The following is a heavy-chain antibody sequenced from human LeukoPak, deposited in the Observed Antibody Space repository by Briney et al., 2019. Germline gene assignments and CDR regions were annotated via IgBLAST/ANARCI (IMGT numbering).Heavy chain of an antibody. V-gene: IGHV3-9*01. Sequence: GRSLRLSCAASGFTFDDYAMHWVRQAPGKGLEWVSGVRWNSETKAYADSVKGRFTISRDNAKNSLYLQMDSLRPEDTALYFCAKSRLATLSYWYFDLWGRGALVIVSS. CDR2: VRWNSETK. CDR3: AKSRLATLSYWYFDL. CDR1: GFTFDDYA. J-gene: IGHJ2*01. D-gene: IGHD6-25*01.